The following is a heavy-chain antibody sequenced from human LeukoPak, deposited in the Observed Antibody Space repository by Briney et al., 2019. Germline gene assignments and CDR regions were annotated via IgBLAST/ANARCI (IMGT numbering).Heavy chain of an antibody. J-gene: IGHJ4*02. D-gene: IGHD3-10*01. CDR3: ARGFYGSGSHHYYFDS. V-gene: IGHV4-39*07. CDR1: GGSISSNNYY. CDR2: IYYSGST. Sequence: PSETLSLTCTVSGGSISSNNYYWGWIRQSPGKGLEWIGSIYYSGSTNYNSSLKSRVTISVDTSKNQFSLRLSSVTAADTAVYYCARGFYGSGSHHYYFDSWGQGTLVTVSS.